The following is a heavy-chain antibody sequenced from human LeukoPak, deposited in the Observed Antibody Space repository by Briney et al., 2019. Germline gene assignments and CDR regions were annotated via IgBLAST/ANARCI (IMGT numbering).Heavy chain of an antibody. CDR1: GFTFSSYA. J-gene: IGHJ6*03. D-gene: IGHD3-3*01. CDR2: ISSNGGST. V-gene: IGHV3-64*01. CDR3: ARANTIFGVDDYYYYMDV. Sequence: PGGSLRLSCAASGFTFSSYAMHWVRQAPGKGLEYVSAISSNGGSTYYANSVKGRFTISRDNSKNTLYLQMGSLRAEDMAVYYCARANTIFGVDDYYYYMDVWGKGTTVTVSS.